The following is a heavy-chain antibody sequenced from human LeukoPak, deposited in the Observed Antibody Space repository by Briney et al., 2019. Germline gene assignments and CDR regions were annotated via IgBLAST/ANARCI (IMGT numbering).Heavy chain of an antibody. CDR3: ARDPGDILTGYPPFDY. CDR1: GYTLTELS. D-gene: IGHD3-9*01. J-gene: IGHJ4*02. V-gene: IGHV1-24*01. Sequence: GASVKVSCKVSGYTLTELSMHWVRQAPGKGLEWMGGFDPEDGETIYAQKLQGRVTMTTDTSTSTAYMELRSLRSDDTAVYYCARDPGDILTGYPPFDYWGQGTLVTVSS. CDR2: FDPEDGET.